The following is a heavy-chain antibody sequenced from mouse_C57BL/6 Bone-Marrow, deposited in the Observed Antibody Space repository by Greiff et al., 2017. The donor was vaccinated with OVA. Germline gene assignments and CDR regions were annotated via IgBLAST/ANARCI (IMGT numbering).Heavy chain of an antibody. J-gene: IGHJ3*01. CDR3: ARNYYDYDEGFAY. CDR2: IDPSDSYT. D-gene: IGHD2-4*01. V-gene: IGHV1-69*01. CDR1: GYTFTSYW. Sequence: VQLQQPGAELVMPGASVKLSCKASGYTFTSYWMHWVKQRPGQGLEWIGEIDPSDSYTNYNQKFKGKSTLTVDKSSSTAYMQLSSLTSEDSAVYYCARNYYDYDEGFAYWGQGTLVTVSA.